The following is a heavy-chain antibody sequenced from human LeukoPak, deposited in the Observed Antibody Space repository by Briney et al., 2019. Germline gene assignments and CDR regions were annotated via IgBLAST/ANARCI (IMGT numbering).Heavy chain of an antibody. Sequence: GGSLRLSCAASGFTFSNAWMSWVRQAPGKGLEWVGRIKSKTDGGTTDYAAPVKGRFTISRDDSKNTLYLQMNSLKTEDTAVYYCTTAVDIVARGHYYYYMDVWGKGTTVTVSS. CDR1: GFTFSNAW. CDR3: TTAVDIVARGHYYYYMDV. J-gene: IGHJ6*03. CDR2: IKSKTDGGTT. V-gene: IGHV3-15*01. D-gene: IGHD5-12*01.